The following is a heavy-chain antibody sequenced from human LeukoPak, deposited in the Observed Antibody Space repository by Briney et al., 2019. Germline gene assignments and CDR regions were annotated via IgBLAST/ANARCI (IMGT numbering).Heavy chain of an antibody. D-gene: IGHD1-14*01. CDR2: TRNKANSYTA. Sequence: QAGGSLRLSCAASGFTFSDHYMDWVRQAPGKGLERVGRTRNKANSYTAEYAASVKGRFTISRDDSKNSLYLQMNSLKTEDTAVYYCANLPRYWGQGTLVTVSS. J-gene: IGHJ4*02. CDR3: ANLPRY. V-gene: IGHV3-72*01. CDR1: GFTFSDHY.